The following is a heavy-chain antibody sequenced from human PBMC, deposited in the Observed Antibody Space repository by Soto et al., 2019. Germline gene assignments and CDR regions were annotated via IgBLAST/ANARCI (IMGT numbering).Heavy chain of an antibody. J-gene: IGHJ4*02. CDR1: GGSISGGGYS. CDR2: IYHSGST. Sequence: PSGTLSLTCAVSGGSISGGGYSWSWIRQPPGKGLEWIGYIYHSGSTYYNPSLKSRVTISVDSSKNQFSLKPSSVTAADTAVYYCAAGGGLPRYYWGQGTLVTVSS. CDR3: AAGGGLPRYY. V-gene: IGHV4-30-2*01. D-gene: IGHD5-12*01.